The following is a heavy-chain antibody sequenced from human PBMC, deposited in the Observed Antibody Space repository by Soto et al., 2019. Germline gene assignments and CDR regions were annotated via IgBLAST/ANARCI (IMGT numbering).Heavy chain of an antibody. CDR3: ARVAVAGLKIHFDY. D-gene: IGHD6-19*01. V-gene: IGHV4-31*03. Sequence: SETLSLTCTVSGGSISSGGYYWSWIRQHPGKGLEWIGYIYYSGSTYYNPSLKSRVTISVDTSKNQFSLKLSSVTAADTAVYYCARVAVAGLKIHFDYWGQGTMVTVSS. J-gene: IGHJ4*02. CDR1: GGSISSGGYY. CDR2: IYYSGST.